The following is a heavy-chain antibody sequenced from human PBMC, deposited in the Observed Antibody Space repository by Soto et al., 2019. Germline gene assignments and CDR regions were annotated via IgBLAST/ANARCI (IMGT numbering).Heavy chain of an antibody. CDR3: ARGSNHDY. Sequence: EVQLVESGGDLVQPGGSLRLSCVASGFTFSPYWMSWVRQAPGRGLQWVATINNDGSEKYYADSVKGRFPISGDNARDSLYLQLTSLRAEDTAIYYCARGSNHDYWGQGTLVAVSS. CDR2: INNDGSEK. D-gene: IGHD2-8*01. CDR1: GFTFSPYW. J-gene: IGHJ4*02. V-gene: IGHV3-7*03.